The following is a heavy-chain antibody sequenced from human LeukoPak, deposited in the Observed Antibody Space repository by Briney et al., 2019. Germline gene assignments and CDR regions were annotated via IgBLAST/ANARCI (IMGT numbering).Heavy chain of an antibody. CDR3: ARDRLMGYSYVDY. V-gene: IGHV3-11*01. Sequence: PGGSLRLSCAASGFTFSDYYMSWIRQAPGKGLEWVSYISSSGSTIYYADSVKGRFTISRDNAKNSLYLQMNSPRAEDTAVYYCARDRLMGYSYVDYWGQGTLVTVSS. J-gene: IGHJ4*02. D-gene: IGHD5-18*01. CDR2: ISSSGSTI. CDR1: GFTFSDYY.